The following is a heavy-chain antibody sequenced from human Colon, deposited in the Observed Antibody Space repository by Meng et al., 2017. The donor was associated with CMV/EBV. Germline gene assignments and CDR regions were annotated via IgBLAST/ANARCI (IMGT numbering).Heavy chain of an antibody. J-gene: IGHJ4*02. CDR1: GFSFNRHA. V-gene: IGHV3-49*04. D-gene: IGHD6-19*01. Sequence: GESLKISCSASGFSFNRHALHWVRQAPGKGLEWVGFVRSKIYGGTREYAASVEGRFTVSRDDSTSIVYLQLNSLITEDTAVYYCARGRTGTGWKYYFDYWGRGTLVTVSS. CDR3: ARGRTGTGWKYYFDY. CDR2: VRSKIYGGTR.